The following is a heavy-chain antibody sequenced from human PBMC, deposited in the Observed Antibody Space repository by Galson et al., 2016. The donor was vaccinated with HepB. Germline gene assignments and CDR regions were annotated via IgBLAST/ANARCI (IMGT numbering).Heavy chain of an antibody. CDR2: ISYDGRNK. CDR1: GFTFSNYG. CDR3: AKDPVVQAEWYYFDY. Sequence: SLRLSCAASGFTFSNYGMHWVRQAPGKGLEWVAVISYDGRNKYYADSVKGGFTISRDNSKNTLYLQMNSLRAEDTAVYYCAKDPVVQAEWYYFDYWGQGTLVTVSS. D-gene: IGHD3-22*01. J-gene: IGHJ4*02. V-gene: IGHV3-30*18.